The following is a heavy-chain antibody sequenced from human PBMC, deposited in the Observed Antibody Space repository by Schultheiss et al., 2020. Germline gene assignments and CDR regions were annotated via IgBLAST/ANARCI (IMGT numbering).Heavy chain of an antibody. CDR1: GGSISSSYYY. Sequence: SGTLSLTCTVSGGSISSSYYYWGWVRQPPGKGLEWIGSIYYSGSTYYNPSLKSRVTISVDTSKNQFSLKLSSVTAADTAVYYCARGGGYYSPYYFDYWGQGTLVTVSS. CDR3: ARGGGYYSPYYFDY. D-gene: IGHD3-22*01. J-gene: IGHJ4*02. V-gene: IGHV4-39*01. CDR2: IYYSGST.